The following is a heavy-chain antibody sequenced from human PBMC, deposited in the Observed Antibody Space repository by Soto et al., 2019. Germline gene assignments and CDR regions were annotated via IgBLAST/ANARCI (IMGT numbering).Heavy chain of an antibody. CDR2: IYYSGST. CDR3: ARHPPWIQLWYQANYYYYMDV. V-gene: IGHV4-39*01. D-gene: IGHD5-18*01. J-gene: IGHJ6*03. Sequence: SETLSLTCTVSGGSISSSSYYWGWIRQPPGKGLEWIGSIYYSGSTYYNPSLKSRVTISVDTSKNQFSLKLSSVTAADTAVYYCARHPPWIQLWYQANYYYYMDVWGKGTTVTVSS. CDR1: GGSISSSSYY.